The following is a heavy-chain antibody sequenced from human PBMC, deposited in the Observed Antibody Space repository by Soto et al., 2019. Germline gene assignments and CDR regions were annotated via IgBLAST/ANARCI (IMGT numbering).Heavy chain of an antibody. CDR1: GFTFSSYA. V-gene: IGHV3-23*01. CDR3: ARDLDCTNGVCYSEAGIDY. J-gene: IGHJ4*02. D-gene: IGHD2-8*01. CDR2: ISGSSGST. Sequence: PGGSLRLSCAASGFTFSSYAMSWVRQAPGKGLEWVSAISGSSGSTYYADYVKGRFTISRDNSKNTLYLQMNSLRSDDTAVYYCARDLDCTNGVCYSEAGIDYWGQGTLVTVSS.